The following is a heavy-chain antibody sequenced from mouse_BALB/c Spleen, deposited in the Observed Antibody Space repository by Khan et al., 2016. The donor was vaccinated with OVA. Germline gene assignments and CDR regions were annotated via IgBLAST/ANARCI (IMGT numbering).Heavy chain of an antibody. D-gene: IGHD2-14*01. CDR3: ARGVRQTY. CDR1: GYSITSDYA. Sequence: EVQLQESGPGLVKPSQSLSLTCTVTGYSITSDYAWNWIRQFPGNKLEWMGYINYSGSTSYHPSLKSRISITRDTSKNQFFLQLNSVTTEDTATYYCARGVRQTYWGQGTLVTVSA. J-gene: IGHJ3*01. V-gene: IGHV3-2*02. CDR2: INYSGST.